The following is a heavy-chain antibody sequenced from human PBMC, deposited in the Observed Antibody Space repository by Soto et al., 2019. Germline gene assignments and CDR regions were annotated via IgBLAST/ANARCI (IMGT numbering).Heavy chain of an antibody. CDR3: ERDGEGYNPIDY. CDR1: GGTFSSYD. D-gene: IGHD5-12*01. V-gene: IGHV1-69*05. Sequence: QVQLVQSGAEVKKPGSSVKVSCKASGGTFSSYDISWVRQAHGQGLEWMGGIIPIFGTANYAQKFQGRVKITPYESTSTASMELSTLRSEDTAVYYCERDGEGYNPIDYWGKGTMVTVSS. J-gene: IGHJ4*02. CDR2: IIPIFGTA.